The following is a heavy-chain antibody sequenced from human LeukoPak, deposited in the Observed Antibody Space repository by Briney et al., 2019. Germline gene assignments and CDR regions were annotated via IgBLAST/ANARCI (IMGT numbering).Heavy chain of an antibody. V-gene: IGHV3-7*01. D-gene: IGHD1-26*01. CDR1: GFLFSNYR. CDR3: VRGGFFRYSGTSGDY. Sequence: GGSLRLSCAASGFLFSNYRMQWVRQAPGKGLEWVANIRQDGGETYYVDSVKGRFTISRDNAQNSLYLQMTSLRVEDMAIYYCVRGGFFRYSGTSGDYWGQGSQVTVSS. CDR2: IRQDGGET. J-gene: IGHJ4*02.